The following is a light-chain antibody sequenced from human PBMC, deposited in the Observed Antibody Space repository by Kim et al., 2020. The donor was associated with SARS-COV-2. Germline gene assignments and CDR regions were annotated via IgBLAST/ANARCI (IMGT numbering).Light chain of an antibody. Sequence: SASVGGRVTITCRASQSLRSWLVWYQQKPGRAPKLLIHTASTLQSGVPSRFSGSGSGTDFTLTISSLQPEDVATYYCQQAHSFPYTFGQGTKLEI. CDR2: TAS. J-gene: IGKJ2*01. CDR3: QQAHSFPYT. V-gene: IGKV1-12*01. CDR1: QSLRSW.